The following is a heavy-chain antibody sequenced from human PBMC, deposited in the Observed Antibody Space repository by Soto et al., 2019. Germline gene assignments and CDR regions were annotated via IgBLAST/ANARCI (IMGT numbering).Heavy chain of an antibody. CDR1: GFTFSSYA. V-gene: IGHV3-23*01. D-gene: IGHD4-17*01. CDR2: IGGSGSPT. J-gene: IGHJ4*02. CDR3: AKDLKTTVVRAYDY. Sequence: EVQLLESGGGLVQPGGSLRLSCAASGFTFSSYAMTWVRQAPGKGPEWVSVIGGSGSPTYYADSVKGRFTISRDNSKNPLYLQMNSLRAEDTAVYYCAKDLKTTVVRAYDYWGQGTLVTVSS.